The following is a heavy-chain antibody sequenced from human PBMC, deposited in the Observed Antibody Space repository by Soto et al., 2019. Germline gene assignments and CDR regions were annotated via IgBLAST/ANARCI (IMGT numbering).Heavy chain of an antibody. V-gene: IGHV4-34*01. Sequence: QVQLQQWGAGLLKPSETLSLTCAVYGGSFSGYYWSWIRQPPGKGLEWIGEINHSGSTNYNPSLKSRVTISVDTSKNQFSLKLISVPASDTAVYYCAREWITSRLDYWGQGTLVTVSS. D-gene: IGHD5-12*01. J-gene: IGHJ4*02. CDR1: GGSFSGYY. CDR3: AREWITSRLDY. CDR2: INHSGST.